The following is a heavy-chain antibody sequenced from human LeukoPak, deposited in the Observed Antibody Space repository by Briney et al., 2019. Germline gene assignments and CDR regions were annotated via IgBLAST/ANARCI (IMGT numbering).Heavy chain of an antibody. Sequence: PGGSLRLSCAASGFTFSSYAMSWVRQAPGKGLEWVSAISGSGGSTYYADSVKGRFTISRDNSKNTLYLQMNSLRAEDTAVYYCAKGPIAARRSYYFDYWGQGTLVTVSS. CDR3: AKGPIAARRSYYFDY. V-gene: IGHV3-23*01. CDR1: GFTFSSYA. CDR2: ISGSGGST. J-gene: IGHJ4*02. D-gene: IGHD6-6*01.